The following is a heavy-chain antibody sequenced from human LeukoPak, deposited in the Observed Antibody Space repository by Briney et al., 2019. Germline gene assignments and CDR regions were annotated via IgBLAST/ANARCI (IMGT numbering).Heavy chain of an antibody. CDR1: GFTFSSYG. D-gene: IGHD6-13*01. CDR2: IWYDGSNK. V-gene: IGHV3-33*06. Sequence: PGGSLRLSCAASGFTFSSYGMHWVRQAPGKGLEWVAVIWYDGSNKYYADSVKGRFTISRDNSKNTLYLQMNSLRAEDTALYYCAKGYGYSSSWTSNYYFYGLDVWGQGTTVTVSS. J-gene: IGHJ6*02. CDR3: AKGYGYSSSWTSNYYFYGLDV.